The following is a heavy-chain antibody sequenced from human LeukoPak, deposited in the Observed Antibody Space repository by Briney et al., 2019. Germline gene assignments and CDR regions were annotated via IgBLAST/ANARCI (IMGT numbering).Heavy chain of an antibody. V-gene: IGHV4-30-4*08. J-gene: IGHJ6*03. D-gene: IGHD3-16*01. CDR2: IYYIGTA. CDR3: ARARGDSPRIYYYMDV. Sequence: LRLSCAASGFTFSSYAMSWVRQAPGKGLEWIGYIYYIGTAYYNPSLRSRVALSADTSKNQFPLKLNSVTVADSAVYFCARARGDSPRIYYYMDVWGKGTTVTVSS. CDR1: GFTFSSYA.